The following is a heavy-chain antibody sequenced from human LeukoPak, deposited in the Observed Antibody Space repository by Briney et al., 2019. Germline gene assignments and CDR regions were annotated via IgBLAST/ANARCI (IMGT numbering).Heavy chain of an antibody. CDR3: ARANSRNDAFDI. Sequence: ASETLSLTCGVSGASIKRGNWWSWVRQSPGKGLEWIGEIYNNGVTSYNPSLKSRVTISVDTSKNQFSLKLSSVTAADTAVYYCARANSRNDAFDIWGQGTMVTVSS. CDR2: IYNNGVT. CDR1: GASIKRGNW. D-gene: IGHD4-23*01. J-gene: IGHJ3*02. V-gene: IGHV4-4*02.